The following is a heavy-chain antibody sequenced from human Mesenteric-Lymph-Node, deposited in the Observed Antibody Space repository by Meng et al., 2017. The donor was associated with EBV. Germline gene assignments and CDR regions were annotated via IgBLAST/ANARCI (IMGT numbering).Heavy chain of an antibody. CDR1: GYTFTNYR. D-gene: IGHD3-16*01. J-gene: IGHJ4*02. V-gene: IGHV1-18*01. CDR3: ARASGMITFGGTSDY. CDR2: ISAYNGNT. Sequence: GQTAPSGAEAKQPAASVKVPCKDSGYTFTNYRISWVRQVPGQGLEWLGWISAYNGNTNYAQKLQGRVTMTTDTSRSTAHMQLRRLRSDGTALYSCARASGMITFGGTSDYWGQGTLVTASS.